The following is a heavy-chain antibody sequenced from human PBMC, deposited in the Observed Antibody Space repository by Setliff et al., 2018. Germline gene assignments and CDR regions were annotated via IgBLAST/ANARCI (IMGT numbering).Heavy chain of an antibody. CDR1: GFGFTTFG. Sequence: ASVKVSCKTSGFGFTTFGFSWVRQAPGQGLEWLGSISPYSGNTNYPQKFQGRVTMTEDTSTDTAYMELSSLRSEDTAVYYCATDSIPLTGDLGPYYYYMDVWGKGTTVTVSS. D-gene: IGHD7-27*01. CDR3: ATDSIPLTGDLGPYYYYMDV. CDR2: ISPYSGNT. V-gene: IGHV1-18*01. J-gene: IGHJ6*03.